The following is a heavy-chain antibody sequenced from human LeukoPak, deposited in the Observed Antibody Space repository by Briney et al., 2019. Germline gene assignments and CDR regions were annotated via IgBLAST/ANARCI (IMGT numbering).Heavy chain of an antibody. Sequence: ASVMVSCKASGYTFTSYGISWVRQAPGQGLEWMGWISAYNGNTNYAQKLQGRDTMTTDTSTSTAYMELRSLRSDDTAVYYCARDASSGSYYGYWGQGTLVTVSS. CDR3: ARDASSGSYYGY. V-gene: IGHV1-18*01. CDR2: ISAYNGNT. CDR1: GYTFTSYG. D-gene: IGHD1-26*01. J-gene: IGHJ4*02.